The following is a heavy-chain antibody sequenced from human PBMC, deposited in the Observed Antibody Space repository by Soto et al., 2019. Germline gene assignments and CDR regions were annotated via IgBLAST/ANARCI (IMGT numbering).Heavy chain of an antibody. CDR2: IYYRGST. CDR3: RRSSRYSTDV. V-gene: IGHV4-39*01. CDR1: SGSIRSSSYY. J-gene: IGHJ6*01. D-gene: IGHD6-19*01. Sequence: SETLSLTCNVSSGSIRSSSYYWGWIRQPPGKGLEWIGSIYYRGSTYYNPSLKSRVTISVDTSKNQFSLRLSSVTAADTAVYYCRRSSRYSTDVWGQGITVTVSS.